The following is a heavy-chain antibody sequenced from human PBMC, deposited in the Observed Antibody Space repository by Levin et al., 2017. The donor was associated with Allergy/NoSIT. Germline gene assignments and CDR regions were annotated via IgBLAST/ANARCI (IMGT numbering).Heavy chain of an antibody. CDR1: GLMFSKYA. CDR3: ATSPLSGGYYSGVLWVDY. D-gene: IGHD1-26*01. Sequence: GESLKISCAASGLMFSKYAMSWVRQAPGKGLEWVSAISGDSGDTFYADSVKGRFIVSRDNSKNTPYLEMYNLRAEDTALYYCATSPLSGGYYSGVLWVDYWGRGTLVTVSS. J-gene: IGHJ4*02. V-gene: IGHV3-23*01. CDR2: ISGDSGDT.